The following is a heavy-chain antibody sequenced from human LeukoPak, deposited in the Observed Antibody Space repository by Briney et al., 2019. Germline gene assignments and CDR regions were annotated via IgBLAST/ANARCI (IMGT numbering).Heavy chain of an antibody. Sequence: KPSETLSLTCAVSGYSISSGYYWAWVRQPPGKGVEWIGTLSHGGSTYYNPSLKSPVTISVDTSKNQYSLKVNSVTAADTAVYYYVRQRIVAVVAATLDAFDIWGQGTKVTVSS. D-gene: IGHD2-15*01. CDR3: VRQRIVAVVAATLDAFDI. V-gene: IGHV4-38-2*01. CDR1: GYSISSGYY. J-gene: IGHJ3*02. CDR2: LSHGGST.